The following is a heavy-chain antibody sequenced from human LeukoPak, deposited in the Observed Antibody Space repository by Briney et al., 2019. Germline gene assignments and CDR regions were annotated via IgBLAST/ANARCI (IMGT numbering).Heavy chain of an antibody. CDR3: ASAGITGKPTNSCYYYYGMDV. V-gene: IGHV1-69*02. CDR1: GGTFSSYT. Sequence: GASVKVSCKASGGTFSSYTISWVRQAPGQGLEWMGRIIPILGIANYAQKFQGRVTITADKSTSTAYMELSSLRSEDTAVYYCASAGITGKPTNSCYYYYGMDVWGQGTTVTVSS. D-gene: IGHD1-20*01. CDR2: IIPILGIA. J-gene: IGHJ6*02.